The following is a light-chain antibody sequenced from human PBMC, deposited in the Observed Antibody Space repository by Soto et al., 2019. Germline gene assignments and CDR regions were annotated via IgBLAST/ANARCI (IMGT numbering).Light chain of an antibody. V-gene: IGKV3D-20*02. CDR1: QSVSSSY. J-gene: IGKJ1*01. Sequence: EIVLTQSPATLSLSPGERATLSCSASQSVSSSYLAWYQQKPGRAPRLLIDGASSRATGIPDRFSGSGSGTDFTLTISSLQPEDFATYYCQQSYSTPWTFGQGTKVDIK. CDR3: QQSYSTPWT. CDR2: GAS.